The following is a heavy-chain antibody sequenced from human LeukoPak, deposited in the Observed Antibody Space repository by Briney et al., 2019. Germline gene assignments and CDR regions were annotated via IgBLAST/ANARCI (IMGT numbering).Heavy chain of an antibody. J-gene: IGHJ5*02. D-gene: IGHD3-16*02. V-gene: IGHV4-59*01. CDR1: GGSISSYY. Sequence: SETLSLTCTVSGGSISSYYWSWMRQPPGKGLEWIGYIYYSGSTNYNPSLKSRVTISVDTSKNQFSLKLSSVTAEDTAVYYCERVYDYVWGSYLLQFDPWGQGTLVTVSS. CDR3: ERVYDYVWGSYLLQFDP. CDR2: IYYSGST.